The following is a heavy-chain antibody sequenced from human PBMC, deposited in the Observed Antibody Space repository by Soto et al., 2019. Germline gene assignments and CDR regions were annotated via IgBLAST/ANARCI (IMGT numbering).Heavy chain of an antibody. J-gene: IGHJ6*02. CDR1: GFTFSSYE. CDR2: ISSSGSTI. Sequence: GGSLRLSCAASGFTFSSYEMNWVRQAPGKGLEWVSYISSSGSTIYCADSVKGRFTISRDNAKNSLYLQMNSLRAEDTAVYYCATASPVHPAFFYYYYGMDVWGQGTTVTVSS. CDR3: ATASPVHPAFFYYYYGMDV. V-gene: IGHV3-48*03.